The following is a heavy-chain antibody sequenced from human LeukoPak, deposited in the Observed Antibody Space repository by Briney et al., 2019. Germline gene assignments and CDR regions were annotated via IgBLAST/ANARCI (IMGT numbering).Heavy chain of an antibody. CDR2: INPSGGST. V-gene: IGHV1-46*01. CDR1: GYTFTSYY. Sequence: GASVKVSCKASGYTFTSYYMHWVRQAPGQGLEWMGIINPSGGSTSYAQKFQGRVTMTRDMSTSTVYMELSSLRSEDTAVYYCAREPYDYSNYDAFDIWGQGTMVTVSS. D-gene: IGHD4-11*01. J-gene: IGHJ3*02. CDR3: AREPYDYSNYDAFDI.